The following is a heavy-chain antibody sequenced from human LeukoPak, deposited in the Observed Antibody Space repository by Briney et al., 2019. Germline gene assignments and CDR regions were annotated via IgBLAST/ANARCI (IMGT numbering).Heavy chain of an antibody. CDR3: AHHLVVAVAPGYFDY. CDR1: GFSLSTSGVG. CDR2: IYWDDDK. V-gene: IGHV2-5*02. D-gene: IGHD6-19*01. Sequence: SGPTLVKPTQTLTLTCTFSGFSLSTSGVGVGWIRQPPGKALEWLALIYWDDDKSYSPSLKSRLTITKATSKNQVVLAMTNMDPVDTATYYCAHHLVVAVAPGYFDYWGQGPLVTVSS. J-gene: IGHJ4*02.